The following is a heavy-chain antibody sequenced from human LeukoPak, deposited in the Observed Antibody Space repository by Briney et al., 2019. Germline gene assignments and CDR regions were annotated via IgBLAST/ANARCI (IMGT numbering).Heavy chain of an antibody. D-gene: IGHD5-18*01. J-gene: IGHJ6*03. Sequence: PGGSLRLSRAASGFTFSTYGMHWVRQAPGKGLEWVAFIRYDGDNKDYADSVKGRFSISRDNSKNTLYLQMNSLRAEDTAVYYCAKGGGYSYENYYFYMDVWGKGTTVTVSS. CDR1: GFTFSTYG. V-gene: IGHV3-30*02. CDR2: IRYDGDNK. CDR3: AKGGGYSYENYYFYMDV.